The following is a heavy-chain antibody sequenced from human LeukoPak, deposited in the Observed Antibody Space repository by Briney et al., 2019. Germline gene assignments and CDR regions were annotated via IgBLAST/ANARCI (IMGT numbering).Heavy chain of an antibody. CDR1: GYTFTSYD. CDR2: MNPNSGNT. CDR3: ARADTYWSYYYGSGSYPHGWFDP. V-gene: IGHV1-8*01. Sequence: ASVKVSCKASGYTFTSYDINWVRQATGQGLEWMGWMNPNSGNTGYAQKFQGRVTMTRNTSISTAYMELSSLRSEDTAVYYCARADTYWSYYYGSGSYPHGWFDPWGQGTLVTVSS. D-gene: IGHD3-10*01. J-gene: IGHJ5*02.